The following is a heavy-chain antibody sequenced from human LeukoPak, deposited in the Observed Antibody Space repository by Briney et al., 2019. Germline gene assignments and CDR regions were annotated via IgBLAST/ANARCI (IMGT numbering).Heavy chain of an antibody. CDR3: TTGNSLGRDGNYFFDF. J-gene: IGHJ4*02. CDR1: RFPFSTFW. V-gene: IGHV3-15*01. Sequence: GGSLRLSCAASRFPFSTFWMNWVRQAPGKGLEWVGRIKSKTEGGTMDYAAPVKGRFTISRDDSKNTLYLQMNSLKTEDTAVYYCTTGNSLGRDGNYFFDFWGPGTLVTVSS. CDR2: IKSKTEGGTM. D-gene: IGHD1-7*01.